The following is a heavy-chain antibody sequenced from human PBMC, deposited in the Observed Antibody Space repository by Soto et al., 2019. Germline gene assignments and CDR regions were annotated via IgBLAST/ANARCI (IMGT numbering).Heavy chain of an antibody. J-gene: IGHJ6*02. V-gene: IGHV4-30-4*02. Sequence: SETLSLTCTVSGGSISSGDYYWSWIRQPPGKGLEWIGYIYYSGSTYYNPSLKSRVTISVDTSKNQFSLKLSSVTAADTAVYYCARSRPLYYDILTDETQIYGMDVWGQGTTLTVSS. CDR1: GGSISSGDYY. CDR2: IYYSGST. D-gene: IGHD3-9*01. CDR3: ARSRPLYYDILTDETQIYGMDV.